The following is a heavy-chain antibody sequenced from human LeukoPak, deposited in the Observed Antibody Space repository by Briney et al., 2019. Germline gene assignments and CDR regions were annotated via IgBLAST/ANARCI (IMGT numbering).Heavy chain of an antibody. D-gene: IGHD2-2*01. Sequence: GGSLRLSCAASGFTFSSYAMSWVRQAPGKGLEWVSAISGSGGSTYYADSVKGRFTISRDNSKNTLYLQMNSLRAEDTAVYYCAKGSKVVPTAIDYYYYYMDVWGKGTTVTVSS. J-gene: IGHJ6*03. CDR1: GFTFSSYA. CDR2: ISGSGGST. CDR3: AKGSKVVPTAIDYYYYYMDV. V-gene: IGHV3-23*01.